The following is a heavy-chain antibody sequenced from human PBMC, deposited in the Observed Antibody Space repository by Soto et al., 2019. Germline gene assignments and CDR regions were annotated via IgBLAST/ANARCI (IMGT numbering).Heavy chain of an antibody. V-gene: IGHV1-69*02. CDR2: IIPILGIA. D-gene: IGHD2-21*01. CDR1: GGTFSSYT. Sequence: SVKVSFKASGGTFSSYTISWVRQAPGQGLEWMGRIIPILGIANYAQKFQGRVTITADKSTSTAYMELSSLRSEDTAVYYCAGGADLYFLLVSVWGQGTLVTVSS. J-gene: IGHJ4*02. CDR3: AGGADLYFLLVSV.